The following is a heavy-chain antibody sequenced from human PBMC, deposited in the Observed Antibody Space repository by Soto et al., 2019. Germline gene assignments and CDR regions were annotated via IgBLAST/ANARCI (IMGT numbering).Heavy chain of an antibody. V-gene: IGHV3-53*04. D-gene: IGHD3-22*01. Sequence: EVQLVESGGGLVQPGGSLRLSCAASGFTVSINYMSWVRQAPGKGLEWVSGTYSGGSTYYADSVKGRITTSRHNSKNPLYRLMNSLRAEDTAVYYCARAVSSGYYHHQDFDSWGPGNLVTASS. CDR2: TYSGGST. CDR3: ARAVSSGYYHHQDFDS. CDR1: GFTVSINY. J-gene: IGHJ4*02.